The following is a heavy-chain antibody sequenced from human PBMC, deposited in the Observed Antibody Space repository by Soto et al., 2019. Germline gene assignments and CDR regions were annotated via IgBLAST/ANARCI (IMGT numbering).Heavy chain of an antibody. CDR2: ISVDNGAT. V-gene: IGHV1-18*04. CDR3: ARRRASLLDH. J-gene: IGHJ4*02. Sequence: QVQLVQSGGEVKKPGASVKVSCKASGYNFTSYGISWVRQAPGQGLEWVGWISVDNGATNKAQKILGRLTMATDKPTRTAYMELRNLRSDDTAVYYCARRRASLLDHWGQGTLVTVSS. CDR1: GYNFTSYG.